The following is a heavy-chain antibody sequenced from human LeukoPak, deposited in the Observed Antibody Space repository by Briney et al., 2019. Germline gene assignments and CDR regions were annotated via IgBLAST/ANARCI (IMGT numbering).Heavy chain of an antibody. CDR2: IYSGGST. Sequence: GGSLRLSCAASGFNVSSNYLSWVRQAPGKGLEWVSVIYSGGSTDYAVSVKGRFTISRDSSKNTLYLQMNNLRAEDTGVSYCAIVSSGITGTTDSSGEGTLVTVSS. CDR3: AIVSSGITGTTDS. V-gene: IGHV3-66*01. CDR1: GFNVSSNY. D-gene: IGHD1-20*01. J-gene: IGHJ5*01.